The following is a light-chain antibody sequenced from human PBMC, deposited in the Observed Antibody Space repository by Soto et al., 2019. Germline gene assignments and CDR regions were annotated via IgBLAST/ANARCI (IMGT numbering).Light chain of an antibody. V-gene: IGKV3-20*01. Sequence: EIVLTQSPGTLSLSPGERATLSCRASQSVSSSYLAWYQQKPGQAPRLLIYGASSRATGIPDRFSGSGSGTDFTLTISRLVPEDFAVYYCQQYGSSPLTFGGGPNVDIK. CDR2: GAS. J-gene: IGKJ4*01. CDR3: QQYGSSPLT. CDR1: QSVSSSY.